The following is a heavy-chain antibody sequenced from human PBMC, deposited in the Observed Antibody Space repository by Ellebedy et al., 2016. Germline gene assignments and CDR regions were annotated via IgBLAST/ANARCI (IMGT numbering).Heavy chain of an antibody. V-gene: IGHV3-49*03. CDR1: GFTITDYA. CDR2: IRSKAYGGTT. D-gene: IGHD1-7*01. Sequence: GGSLRLSXTASGFTITDYAMSWFRQAPGKGLEWVGFIRSKAYGGTTEFAASLKTRFTISRDDSKSIVYLQMNSLKTEDTGVYYCNSGNLGYYYMDVWGRGTMVTVSS. J-gene: IGHJ6*03. CDR3: NSGNLGYYYMDV.